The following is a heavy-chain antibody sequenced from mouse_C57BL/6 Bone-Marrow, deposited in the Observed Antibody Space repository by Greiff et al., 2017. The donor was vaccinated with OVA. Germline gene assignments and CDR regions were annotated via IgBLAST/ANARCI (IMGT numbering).Heavy chain of an antibody. V-gene: IGHV1-72*01. CDR3: ARSRNLAWRTWFAY. J-gene: IGHJ3*01. Sequence: QVQLQQPGAELVKPGASVKLSCKASGYTFTSYWMHWVKQRPGRGLEWIGRIDPNSGGTKYKEKFKSKATLTVDKPSSTAYMQLSSLTSEYSAVYYCARSRNLAWRTWFAYWGQGTLVTVSA. CDR2: IDPNSGGT. CDR1: GYTFTSYW. D-gene: IGHD1-1*01.